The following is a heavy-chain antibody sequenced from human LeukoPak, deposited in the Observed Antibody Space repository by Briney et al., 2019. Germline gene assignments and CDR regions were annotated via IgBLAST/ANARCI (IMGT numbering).Heavy chain of an antibody. V-gene: IGHV3-23*01. CDR2: ISDSGGST. Sequence: GGSLRLSCAVSGITLSNYGMSWVRQAPGKGLEWVAGISDSGGSTTYADSVKGRFTISRDNPKNTLFLQMNSLRVEDTAVYFCAKRGVVIRVILGGFHKQAYYFDSWGQGALVTVSS. CDR3: AKRGVVIRVILGGFHKQAYYFDS. CDR1: GITLSNYG. J-gene: IGHJ4*02. D-gene: IGHD3-22*01.